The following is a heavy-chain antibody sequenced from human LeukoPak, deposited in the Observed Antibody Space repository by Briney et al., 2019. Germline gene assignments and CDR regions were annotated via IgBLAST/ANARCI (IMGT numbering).Heavy chain of an antibody. CDR1: GFTFSSYS. CDR3: AKDLWGVVVPAANDY. CDR2: ISSGSSTI. J-gene: IGHJ4*02. Sequence: GGSLRLSCAASGFTFSSYSMNWVRQAPGKGLEWVSYISSGSSTIYYADSVKGRFTISRDNSKNTLYLQMNSLRAEDTAVYYCAKDLWGVVVPAANDYWGQGTLVTVSS. V-gene: IGHV3-48*01. D-gene: IGHD2-2*01.